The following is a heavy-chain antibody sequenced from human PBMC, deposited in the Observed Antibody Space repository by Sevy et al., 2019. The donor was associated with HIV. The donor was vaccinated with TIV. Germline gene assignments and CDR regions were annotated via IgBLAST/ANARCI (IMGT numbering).Heavy chain of an antibody. CDR2: ISSSCSTI. V-gene: IGHV3-11*01. CDR3: AREPPRRGYSYGYVPWYFDL. CDR1: GFTFSDYY. J-gene: IGHJ2*01. D-gene: IGHD5-18*01. Sequence: GGSLRLSCTASGFTFSDYYMSWIRQAPGKGLEWVSYISSSCSTIYYADSVKGRFTISRDNAKNSLYLQMNSLRAEDTAVYYCAREPPRRGYSYGYVPWYFDLWGRGTLVTVSS.